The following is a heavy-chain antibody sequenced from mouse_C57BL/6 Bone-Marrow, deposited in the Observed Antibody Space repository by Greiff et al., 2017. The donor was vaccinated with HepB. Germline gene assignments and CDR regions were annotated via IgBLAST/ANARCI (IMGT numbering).Heavy chain of an antibody. Sequence: QVHVKQSGAEFVKPGASVKLSCKASGYTFTSYWMQWVKQRPGQGLEWIGEIDPSDSYINYNQKFKGKATVTVDTSSSTAYMQLSSLTSEDSAVYYWARRASLLSWFAYWGQGTLVTVSA. CDR1: GYTFTSYW. D-gene: IGHD3-1*01. J-gene: IGHJ3*01. V-gene: IGHV1-50*01. CDR2: IDPSDSYI. CDR3: ARRASLLSWFAY.